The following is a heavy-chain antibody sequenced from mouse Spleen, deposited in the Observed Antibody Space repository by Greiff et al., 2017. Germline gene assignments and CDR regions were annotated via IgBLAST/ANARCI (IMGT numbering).Heavy chain of an antibody. D-gene: IGHD3-3*01. V-gene: IGHV1-55*01. CDR2: IYPGSGST. CDR3: ARSRAGYAMDY. CDR1: GYTFTSYW. J-gene: IGHJ4*01. Sequence: QVQLKQPGAELVKPGASVKMSCKASGYTFTSYWITWVKQRPGQGLEWIGDIYPGSGSTNYNEKFKSKATLTVDTSSSTAYMQLSSLTSEDSAVYYCARSRAGYAMDYWGQGTSVTVSS.